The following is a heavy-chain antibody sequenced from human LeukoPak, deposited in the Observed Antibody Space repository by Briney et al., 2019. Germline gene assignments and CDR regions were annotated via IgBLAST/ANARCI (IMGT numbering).Heavy chain of an antibody. V-gene: IGHV3-21*01. Sequence: GGSLRLSCAASGFTFSSYSMNWVRQAPGKGLEWVSSISGGSSFIYYADSVQGRFSISRDNAKNSLFLQMNSLRVEDTAVYYCAILYGSGRNVWGQGTMVTVSS. CDR2: ISGGSSFI. CDR1: GFTFSSYS. D-gene: IGHD3-10*01. J-gene: IGHJ3*01. CDR3: AILYGSGRNV.